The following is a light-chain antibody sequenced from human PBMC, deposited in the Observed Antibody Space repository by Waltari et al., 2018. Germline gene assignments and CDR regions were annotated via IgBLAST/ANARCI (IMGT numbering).Light chain of an antibody. J-gene: IGLJ2*01. V-gene: IGLV1-40*01. Sequence: QSVLTQPPSVSGAPGQRVTISCTGSSSNIGAGYDVHWYQQLPGTTPKLLIYGNSNRPSWVPDRFSGSKSGASASLAITGLQAEDDADYYCQSYDSSLSGSEVFGGGTKLTVL. CDR1: SSNIGAGYD. CDR2: GNS. CDR3: QSYDSSLSGSEV.